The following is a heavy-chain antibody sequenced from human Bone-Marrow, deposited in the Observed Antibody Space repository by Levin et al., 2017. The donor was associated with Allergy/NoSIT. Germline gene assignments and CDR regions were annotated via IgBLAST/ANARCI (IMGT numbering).Heavy chain of an antibody. CDR2: INPNSGGT. D-gene: IGHD6-13*01. CDR3: ARGEESIAAAGTRWFDP. V-gene: IGHV1-2*06. Sequence: SGESLKISCKASGYTFTGYYMHWVRQAPGQGLEWMGRINPNSGGTNYAQKFQGRVTMTRDTSISTAYMELSRLRSDDTAVYYCARGEESIAAAGTRWFDPWGQGTLVTVSS. CDR1: GYTFTGYY. J-gene: IGHJ5*02.